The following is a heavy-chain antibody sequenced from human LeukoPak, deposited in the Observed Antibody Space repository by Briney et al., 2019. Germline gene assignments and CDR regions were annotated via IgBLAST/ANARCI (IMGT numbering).Heavy chain of an antibody. J-gene: IGHJ6*02. Sequence: GGSLRLSCAASGFTFSSYEMNWVRQAPGKGLEWVSYISSSGSTIYYADSVKGRFTISRDNSKNTLYPQMNSLRAEDTAVYYCARGGYCSSTSCYPQPLYGMDVWGQGTTVTVSS. D-gene: IGHD2-2*01. CDR2: ISSSGSTI. V-gene: IGHV3-48*03. CDR1: GFTFSSYE. CDR3: ARGGYCSSTSCYPQPLYGMDV.